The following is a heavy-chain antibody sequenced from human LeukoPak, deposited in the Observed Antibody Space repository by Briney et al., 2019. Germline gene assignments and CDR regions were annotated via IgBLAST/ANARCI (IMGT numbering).Heavy chain of an antibody. CDR1: GYTFTGYY. CDR2: INPNSGGT. CDR3: APTKLAAAGKGRFDY. J-gene: IGHJ4*02. D-gene: IGHD6-13*01. Sequence: ASVKVSCKASGYTFTGYYMHWVRQAPGQGLEWMGWINPNSGGTNYAQKFQGRVTMTRDTSISTAYMELSRLRSDDTAVYYCAPTKLAAAGKGRFDYWGQGTLVTVSS. V-gene: IGHV1-2*02.